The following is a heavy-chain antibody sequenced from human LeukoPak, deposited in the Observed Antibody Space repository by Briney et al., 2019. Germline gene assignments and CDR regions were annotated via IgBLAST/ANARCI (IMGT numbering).Heavy chain of an antibody. V-gene: IGHV4-59*01. Sequence: SETLSLTCTVSGGSISSYYWSWIRQPPGKGLEWIGYIYYSGSTNYNPSLKSRVTISVDTSKNQFSLKLSSVTAADTAVYYCASLQAAAGLDYWGQGTLVTVSS. CDR2: IYYSGST. CDR1: GGSISSYY. D-gene: IGHD6-13*01. CDR3: ASLQAAAGLDY. J-gene: IGHJ4*02.